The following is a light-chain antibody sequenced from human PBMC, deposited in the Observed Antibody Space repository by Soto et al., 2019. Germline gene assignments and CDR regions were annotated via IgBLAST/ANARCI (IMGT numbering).Light chain of an antibody. Sequence: EIVLTQSPATLSLSPGERATLSCRASQSVRSPFLAWYQQKSGQAPRLLIYGASSRATGIPDRFSGSGSGTDFTLTISRLEPEDFAVYYCGSNNWTFGPGTKVEI. V-gene: IGKV3-20*01. CDR3: GSNNWT. J-gene: IGKJ1*01. CDR1: QSVRSPF. CDR2: GAS.